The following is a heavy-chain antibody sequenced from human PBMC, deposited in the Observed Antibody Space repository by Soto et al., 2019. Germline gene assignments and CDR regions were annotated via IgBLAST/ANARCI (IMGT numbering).Heavy chain of an antibody. Sequence: QVQLVQSGSEVKTPGSSVEVSCKASGGIFSSFSITWVRQVPGHGLEWMGGIIPMTGTPNYAEKFQGRLTLTADASTRIAYLVLSSLKSEDTAVYYCARGPILPGATSWLDPWGQGTVVFVSS. J-gene: IGHJ5*02. V-gene: IGHV1-69*01. CDR2: IIPMTGTP. CDR3: ARGPILPGATSWLDP. CDR1: GGIFSSFS. D-gene: IGHD1-1*01.